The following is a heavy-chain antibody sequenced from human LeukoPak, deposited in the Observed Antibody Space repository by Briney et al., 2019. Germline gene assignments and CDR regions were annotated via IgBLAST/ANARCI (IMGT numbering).Heavy chain of an antibody. CDR2: ISSSSSYI. J-gene: IGHJ5*02. CDR3: ARSQLLYNWFDP. V-gene: IGHV3-21*01. D-gene: IGHD2-2*01. CDR1: GFTFSSYS. Sequence: GGSLRLSCAASGFTFSSYSMNWVRLAPGKGLEWVSSISSSSSYIYYADSVKGRFTISRDNAKNSLYLQMNSLRAEDTAVYYCARSQLLYNWFDPWGQGTLVTVSS.